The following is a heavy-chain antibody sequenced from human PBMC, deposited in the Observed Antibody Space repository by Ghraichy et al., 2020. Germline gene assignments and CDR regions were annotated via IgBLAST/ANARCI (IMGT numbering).Heavy chain of an antibody. Sequence: GGSLRLSCAASGFTFSSYAMNWVRQAPGKGLEWVSTISGVGSGTYYADSVKGRFTISRDNSKNTLYLQMNSLRTEDSALYYCSKWGPLGSCSNTSCFDPDPDYWGQGTLVTVSS. CDR2: ISGVGSGT. V-gene: IGHV3-23*01. CDR1: GFTFSSYA. CDR3: SKWGPLGSCSNTSCFDPDPDY. J-gene: IGHJ4*02. D-gene: IGHD2-2*01.